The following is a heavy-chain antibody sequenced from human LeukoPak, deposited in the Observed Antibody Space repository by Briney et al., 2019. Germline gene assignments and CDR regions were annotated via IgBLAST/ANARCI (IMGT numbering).Heavy chain of an antibody. Sequence: SETLSLTCTVSGYSISSGYYWGWIRQPPGKGLEWIGSIYHSGSTYYNPSLKSRVTISVDTSKNQFSLRLSSVTAADTAVYYCARAPTTVVTGFDYWGQGTLATVSS. D-gene: IGHD4-23*01. CDR1: GYSISSGYY. CDR2: IYHSGST. V-gene: IGHV4-38-2*02. CDR3: ARAPTTVVTGFDY. J-gene: IGHJ4*02.